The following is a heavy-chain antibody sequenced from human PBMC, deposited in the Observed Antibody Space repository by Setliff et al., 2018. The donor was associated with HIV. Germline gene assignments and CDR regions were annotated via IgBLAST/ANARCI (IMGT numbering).Heavy chain of an antibody. CDR3: ARVADSSGYYHLDY. CDR2: IYYGGCT. V-gene: IGHV4-39*01. Sequence: SETLSLTCTVSGGSTRSSSYYWGWIRQPPGKGLEWIGSIYYGGCTYYNPSLKSRVTLSVDTSKNQFSLKLSSVTAADTAVYYCARVADSSGYYHLDYWGQGTLVTVSS. D-gene: IGHD3-22*01. CDR1: GGSTRSSSYY. J-gene: IGHJ4*02.